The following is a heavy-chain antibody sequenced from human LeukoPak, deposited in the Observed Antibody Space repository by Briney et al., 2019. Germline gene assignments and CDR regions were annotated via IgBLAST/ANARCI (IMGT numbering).Heavy chain of an antibody. CDR2: INAYNGNT. V-gene: IGHV1-18*01. Sequence: GASVKVSCKASGYTFSSYGFSWVRQAPGQGLGWMGWINAYNGNTNYAQNLQGTVTMTTDTSTSTAYMELRSLRSDDTAVYYCARRQGTTLNFDYWGQGTLVTVSS. CDR3: ARRQGTTLNFDY. D-gene: IGHD1-1*01. CDR1: GYTFSSYG. J-gene: IGHJ4*02.